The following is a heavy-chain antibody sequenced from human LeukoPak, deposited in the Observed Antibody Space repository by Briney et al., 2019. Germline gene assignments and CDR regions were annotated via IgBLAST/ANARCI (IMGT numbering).Heavy chain of an antibody. V-gene: IGHV3-15*01. D-gene: IGHD1-26*01. CDR1: GFTFSNAW. Sequence: PGGSLRLSCVASGFTFSNAWMSWVRQAPIKGLEWVGRIKRKIDGETTDYAAPAKGRFTIPRDDSKNTLYLQMNSLKTEDTAVYYCTSEDQGGFDYWGRGTLVTVSS. CDR2: IKRKIDGETT. J-gene: IGHJ4*02. CDR3: TSEDQGGFDY.